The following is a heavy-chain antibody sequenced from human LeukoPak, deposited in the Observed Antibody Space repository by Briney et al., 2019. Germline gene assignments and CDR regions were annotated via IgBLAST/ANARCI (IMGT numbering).Heavy chain of an antibody. D-gene: IGHD1-14*01. CDR3: ARDAVYAGLDY. Sequence: ASVRVSCKASGYTFTGYYMHWVRQAPGQGLEWMGWINPNSGGTNYAQKFQGWVTMTRDTSISTAYMELSRLRSDDTAVYYCARDAVYAGLDYWGQGTLVTVSS. V-gene: IGHV1-2*04. CDR1: GYTFTGYY. J-gene: IGHJ4*02. CDR2: INPNSGGT.